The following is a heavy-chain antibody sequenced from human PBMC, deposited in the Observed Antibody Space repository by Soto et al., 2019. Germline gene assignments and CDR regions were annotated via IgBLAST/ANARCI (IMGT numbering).Heavy chain of an antibody. V-gene: IGHV4-61*01. CDR2: MHYNGYT. J-gene: IGHJ6*02. D-gene: IGHD3-10*01. CDR3: ARQGFGATHGLVEV. CDR1: AGSVSSGSYY. Sequence: PSETLSLTCPVSAGSVSSGSYYWNCFLQPPGKGLEWIGYMHYNGYTSYNPSLRSRVTISVDTSKNQFSLKLTSVTVADTALYYCARQGFGATHGLVEVWGQGTTVTVSS.